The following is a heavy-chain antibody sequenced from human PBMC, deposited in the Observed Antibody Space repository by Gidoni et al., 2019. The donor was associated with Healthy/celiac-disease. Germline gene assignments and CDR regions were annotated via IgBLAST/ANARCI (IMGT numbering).Heavy chain of an antibody. CDR2: INHSGST. Sequence: QVQLQQWGAGLLKPSETLSLTCAVYGGSFSGYYWSWIRQPPGKGLEWIGEINHSGSTNYNPSLKSRVTISVDTSKNQFSLKLSSVTAADTAVYYCAREPYSYGYAPREYYYGMDVWGQGTTVTVSS. D-gene: IGHD5-18*01. CDR1: GGSFSGYY. V-gene: IGHV4-34*01. J-gene: IGHJ6*02. CDR3: AREPYSYGYAPREYYYGMDV.